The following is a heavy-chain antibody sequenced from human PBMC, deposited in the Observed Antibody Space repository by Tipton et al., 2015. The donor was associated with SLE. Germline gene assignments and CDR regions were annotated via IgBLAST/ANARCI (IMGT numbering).Heavy chain of an antibody. CDR3: ARGPPFMEWERNWFDP. D-gene: IGHD3-3*02. CDR1: GGSITSGGYY. Sequence: TLSLTCTVSGGSITSGGYYWSWIRQHPGKGLEWIGYIHHSGNTNYNPSLKSRLSISVDTSKNQLSLTVTSVTAADTAVYYCARGPPFMEWERNWFDPWGQGTQVTVSS. J-gene: IGHJ5*02. V-gene: IGHV4-31*03. CDR2: IHHSGNT.